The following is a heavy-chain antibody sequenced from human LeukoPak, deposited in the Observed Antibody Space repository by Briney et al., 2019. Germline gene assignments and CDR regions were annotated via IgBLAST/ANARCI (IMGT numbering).Heavy chain of an antibody. J-gene: IGHJ6*03. CDR2: IYYSGST. V-gene: IGHV4-39*07. Sequence: SETLSLTCTVSGGSISSSSYYWGWIRQPPGKGLEWIGSIYYSGSTYYNPSLKSRLTISVDTSKNQFSLKLSSVTAADTAVYYCARDNLGYCSGGSCYLDYYYYYYMDVWGKGTTVTVSS. CDR3: ARDNLGYCSGGSCYLDYYYYYYMDV. CDR1: GGSISSSSYY. D-gene: IGHD2-15*01.